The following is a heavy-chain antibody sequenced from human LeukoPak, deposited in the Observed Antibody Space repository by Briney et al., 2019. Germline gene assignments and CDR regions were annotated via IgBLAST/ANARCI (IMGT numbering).Heavy chain of an antibody. J-gene: IGHJ4*02. V-gene: IGHV3-9*03. CDR3: AKDIRSYGSGTYLDH. CDR1: GFTFDDYA. Sequence: GRSLRLSCAASGFTFDDYAMHWVRQAPGKGLEWVSSISWNSGSIGYADSVKGRFAISRDNAKNSLYLQMNSLRVEDLAVYYCAKDIRSYGSGTYLDHWGQGSLVTVSS. D-gene: IGHD3-10*01. CDR2: ISWNSGSI.